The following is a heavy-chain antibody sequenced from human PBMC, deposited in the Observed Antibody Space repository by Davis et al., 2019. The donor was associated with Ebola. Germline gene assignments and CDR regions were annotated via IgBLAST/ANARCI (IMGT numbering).Heavy chain of an antibody. D-gene: IGHD5-12*01. V-gene: IGHV4-34*01. Sequence: MPSETLSLTCAVYGGSFSGYYWSWIRQPPEKGLEWIGEVNDSGSTNYNPSLKGRVTISADTSKNQFSLKLSSVTAADTAVYYCARVGVDIVATIYYYYYGMDVWGQGTTVTVSS. CDR3: ARVGVDIVATIYYYYYGMDV. CDR1: GGSFSGYY. J-gene: IGHJ6*02. CDR2: VNDSGST.